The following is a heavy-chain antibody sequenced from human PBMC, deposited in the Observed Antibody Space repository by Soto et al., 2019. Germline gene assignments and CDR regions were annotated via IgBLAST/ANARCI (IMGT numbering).Heavy chain of an antibody. Sequence: PGGSLRLSCAASGFTFDDYTMHWVRQAPGKGLEWVSLISWDGGSTYYADSVKGRFTISRDNSKNPLYLQMNSLRTEDTALYYCALITLGPWGQGTLVTVSS. CDR1: GFTFDDYT. CDR3: ALITLGP. J-gene: IGHJ1*01. D-gene: IGHD1-20*01. V-gene: IGHV3-43*01. CDR2: ISWDGGST.